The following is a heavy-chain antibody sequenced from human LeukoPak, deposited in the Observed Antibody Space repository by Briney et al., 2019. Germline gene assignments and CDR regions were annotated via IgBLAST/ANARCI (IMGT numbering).Heavy chain of an antibody. D-gene: IGHD1-1*01. J-gene: IGHJ4*02. V-gene: IGHV1-46*01. CDR2: LKSSGDTT. CDR3: AREDPHTYNFDF. Sequence: ASVKVSCKTSGYSFTSSHMHRLRQAPGQRLEWVGILKSSGDTTVYAQKFQGRVTVTRDTSTSTVYMELSSLSSEDTAVYYCAREDPHTYNFDFWGPGTLATVSS. CDR1: GYSFTSSH.